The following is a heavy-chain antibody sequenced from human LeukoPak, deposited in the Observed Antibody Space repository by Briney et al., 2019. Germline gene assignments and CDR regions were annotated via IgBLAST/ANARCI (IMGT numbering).Heavy chain of an antibody. CDR2: IYYSGST. CDR1: GGSISSYY. J-gene: IGHJ4*02. Sequence: PSETLSLTCTVSGGSISSYYWSWIRQPPGKGLEWIGYIYYSGSTNYNPSFKSRVTISVDTSKNQFSLKLSSVTAADTAVYYCARDPSRGFDYWGQGTLVTVSS. CDR3: ARDPSRGFDY. V-gene: IGHV4-59*01.